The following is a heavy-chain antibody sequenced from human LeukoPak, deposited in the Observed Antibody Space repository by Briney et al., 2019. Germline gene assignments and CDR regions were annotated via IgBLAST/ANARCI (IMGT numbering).Heavy chain of an antibody. CDR3: AKGPPHYDFWSGYLDY. CDR1: GNYW. J-gene: IGHJ4*02. V-gene: IGHV3-74*01. D-gene: IGHD3-3*01. Sequence: TGGSLRLSCAASGNYWMHWVRQAPGKGLVWVSHINSDGSWTSYADSVKGRFTISGDNAKNSLYLQMNSLRAEDTALYYCAKGPPHYDFWSGYLDYWGQGTLVTVSS. CDR2: INSDGSWT.